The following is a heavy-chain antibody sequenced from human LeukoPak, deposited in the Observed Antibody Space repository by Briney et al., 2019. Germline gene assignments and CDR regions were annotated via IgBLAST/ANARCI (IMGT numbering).Heavy chain of an antibody. Sequence: GASVKVSCKASGYTFISYDINWVRQATGQGLEWIGWMNPNSGNTGYAQSFQGRVTMTRDNSISTAYMELSSLRSEDTAVYYCARESGVARGFDFVGYWGQGTLVTVSS. CDR2: MNPNSGNT. V-gene: IGHV1-8*01. J-gene: IGHJ4*02. D-gene: IGHD3-10*01. CDR1: GYTFISYD. CDR3: ARESGVARGFDFVGY.